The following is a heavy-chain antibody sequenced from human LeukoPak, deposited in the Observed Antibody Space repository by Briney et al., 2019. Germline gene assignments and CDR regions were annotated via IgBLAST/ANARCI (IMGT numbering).Heavy chain of an antibody. CDR1: GYTFTGYY. J-gene: IGHJ5*02. Sequence: ASVKVSCKASGYTFTGYYMHWWRQAPGQGREWMGWINPNSGGTNYAQKFQGRVTMTRDTSISTAYLELSRLRSDDTAVYYCARDRYTKILYAEPSPPTVTIGVGRFDPWGQGTLVTVSS. V-gene: IGHV1-2*02. D-gene: IGHD4-17*01. CDR2: INPNSGGT. CDR3: ARDRYTKILYAEPSPPTVTIGVGRFDP.